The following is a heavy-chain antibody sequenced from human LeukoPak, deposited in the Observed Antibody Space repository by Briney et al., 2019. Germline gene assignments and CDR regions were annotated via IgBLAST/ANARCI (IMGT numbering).Heavy chain of an antibody. CDR3: ARDHYPPYSSGWYDPPSDWFDP. D-gene: IGHD6-19*01. J-gene: IGHJ5*02. V-gene: IGHV1-69*13. CDR1: GGTFSSYA. Sequence: GASVKVSCKASGGTFSSYAISWVRQAPGQGLEWMGGIIPIFGTANYAQKFQGRVTITADESTSTAYMELSRLRSDDTAVYYCARDHYPPYSSGWYDPPSDWFDPWGQGTLVTVSS. CDR2: IIPIFGTA.